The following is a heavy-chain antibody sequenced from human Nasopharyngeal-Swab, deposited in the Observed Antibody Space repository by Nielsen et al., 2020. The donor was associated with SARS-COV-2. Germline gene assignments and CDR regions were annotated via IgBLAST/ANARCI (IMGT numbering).Heavy chain of an antibody. CDR2: ISAYNGNT. CDR3: ARDLAYIVATGGFDY. D-gene: IGHD5-12*01. Sequence: ASVKVSCKASGYTFTSYGISWVRQAPGQGLEWMGWISAYNGNTNYAQKLQGRVTMTTDTSTSTAYMELRSLRSDDTAVYYCARDLAYIVATGGFDYWGQGTLVTASS. J-gene: IGHJ4*02. CDR1: GYTFTSYG. V-gene: IGHV1-18*01.